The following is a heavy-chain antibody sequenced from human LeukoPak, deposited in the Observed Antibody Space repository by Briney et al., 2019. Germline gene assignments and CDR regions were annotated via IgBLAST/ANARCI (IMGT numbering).Heavy chain of an antibody. J-gene: IGHJ5*02. CDR3: ARDFMKGRRQTYANWFDP. D-gene: IGHD3-10*01. Sequence: ASVKVSCKASGYTFTNYYMHWVRQAPGQGLEWMGIINPSGGSTSYAQKFQGRVTMTRDTSTSTVYMELRSLRSEYTAVYYCARDFMKGRRQTYANWFDPWGQGTLVTVSS. CDR1: GYTFTNYY. CDR2: INPSGGST. V-gene: IGHV1-46*01.